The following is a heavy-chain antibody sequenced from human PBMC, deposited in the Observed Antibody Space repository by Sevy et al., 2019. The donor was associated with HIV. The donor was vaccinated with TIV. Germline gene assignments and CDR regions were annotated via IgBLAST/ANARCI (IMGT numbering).Heavy chain of an antibody. V-gene: IGHV3-7*01. CDR1: GFNFRSYW. CDR2: IKHDGSEQ. J-gene: IGHJ4*01. Sequence: GGSLRLSCEVSGFNFRSYWMSWVRQAPGKGLEWVANIKHDGSEQYYLDSVKGRFTVSRDNGKKSLYRQMTSLGVDDAAVYYCARERQEEDKSGVKFDYWVRGTLVTVSS. D-gene: IGHD3-10*01. CDR3: ARERQEEDKSGVKFDY.